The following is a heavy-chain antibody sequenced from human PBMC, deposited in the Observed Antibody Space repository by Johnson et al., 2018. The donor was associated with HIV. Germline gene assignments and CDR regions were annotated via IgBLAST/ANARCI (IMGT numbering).Heavy chain of an antibody. D-gene: IGHD1-26*01. V-gene: IGHV3-53*01. Sequence: VQLVESGGGLIQPGGSLRLSCAASGFTVSSNYMSWVRQAPGKGLEWVSIIYSGGSTYYADSVKGRFTISRDNSKNTLYVQMNSLRAEDTAVYYCASDSAGIVGGTEGFDMWGQGTMVTVSS. CDR1: GFTVSSNY. CDR3: ASDSAGIVGGTEGFDM. J-gene: IGHJ3*02. CDR2: IYSGGST.